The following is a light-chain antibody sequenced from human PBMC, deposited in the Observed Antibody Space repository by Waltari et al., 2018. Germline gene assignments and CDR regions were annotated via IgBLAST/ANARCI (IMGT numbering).Light chain of an antibody. V-gene: IGLV2-14*01. CDR3: CSYTSSSTWV. CDR1: SSDVGGYNF. Sequence: QSALTQPASVSGSPGQSITISCTGTSSDVGGYNFVSWYQQHPGKAPKLIISEVSNRPSGVADRVSGSKSGTTASLTISGLQAEDEADYHCCSYTSSSTWVFGGGTELTVL. CDR2: EVS. J-gene: IGLJ3*02.